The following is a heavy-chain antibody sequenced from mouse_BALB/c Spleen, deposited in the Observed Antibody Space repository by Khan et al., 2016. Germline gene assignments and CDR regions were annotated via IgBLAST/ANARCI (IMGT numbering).Heavy chain of an antibody. D-gene: IGHD2-2*01. Sequence: QIQLVQSGPELKKPGETVRISCKASGYAFTTAGIQWVQKMPGKGLRWIGWINTHTRVSKYAEDFKGRFAFSLETSISAAYLQISNLKNEDTATYFCARGYGYIYAIDCWDQGTSITVSS. CDR2: INTHTRVS. CDR3: ARGYGYIYAIDC. J-gene: IGHJ4*01. V-gene: IGHV9-4*02. CDR1: GYAFTTAG.